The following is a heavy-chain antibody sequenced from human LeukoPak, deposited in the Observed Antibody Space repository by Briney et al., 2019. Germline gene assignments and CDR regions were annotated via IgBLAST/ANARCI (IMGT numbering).Heavy chain of an antibody. CDR3: ARDSGRGWYEFQ. V-gene: IGHV1-18*03. CDR1: GYTFNTYG. J-gene: IGHJ4*02. CDR2: ISGYNGKT. Sequence: ASVKVSCKASGYTFNTYGITWVRQAPGQGLEWMGWISGYNGKTKYAQNLQDRVTMTTDTSTTTAYMELRSLRSEDMAVYYCARDSGRGWYEFQWGQGTLVTVSS. D-gene: IGHD6-19*01.